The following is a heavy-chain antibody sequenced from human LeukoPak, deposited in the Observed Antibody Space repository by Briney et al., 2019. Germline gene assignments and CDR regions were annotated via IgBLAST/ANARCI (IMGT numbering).Heavy chain of an antibody. D-gene: IGHD5-12*01. V-gene: IGHV1-2*02. J-gene: IGHJ4*02. CDR2: INPNSGGT. Sequence: GASVKLSCKASGYTFTGYSMHWVRQAPGQGLEWMGWINPNSGGTYYAQKFQGRVTITRDTSISTPYMEMSRLRSDDTAVYYCARALGDIVATINPPDYWGQGTLVTVSS. CDR3: ARALGDIVATINPPDY. CDR1: GYTFTGYS.